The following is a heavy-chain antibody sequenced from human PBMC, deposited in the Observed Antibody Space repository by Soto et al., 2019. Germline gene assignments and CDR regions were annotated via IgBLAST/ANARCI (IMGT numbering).Heavy chain of an antibody. J-gene: IGHJ5*02. CDR1: GFTLQNYA. V-gene: IGHV3-23*01. D-gene: IGHD3-10*01. Sequence: VGSLRLSCTASGFTLQNYAMAWVRQAPGKGLEWVSTLIGGHYGTAYSYSVKGRFTVSRDNSKNCLYLQMNSLGVEDTAMYFCAKGKSTGDIDWFDPWGQGSLVTVSS. CDR2: LIGGHYGT. CDR3: AKGKSTGDIDWFDP.